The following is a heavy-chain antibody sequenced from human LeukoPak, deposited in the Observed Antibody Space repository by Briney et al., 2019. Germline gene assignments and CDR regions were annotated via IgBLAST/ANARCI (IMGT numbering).Heavy chain of an antibody. J-gene: IGHJ4*02. D-gene: IGHD2-2*03. Sequence: SETLSLTCTVSGGSMSSYHWTWIRQPPGKGLEWIGHNSYSGSTNYNPSLKSRVTISVDMSKNQFSLRLRSVTAADTAVYYCARWMGHFDFWGQGTLVTVSS. CDR1: GGSMSSYH. CDR2: NSYSGST. V-gene: IGHV4-59*08. CDR3: ARWMGHFDF.